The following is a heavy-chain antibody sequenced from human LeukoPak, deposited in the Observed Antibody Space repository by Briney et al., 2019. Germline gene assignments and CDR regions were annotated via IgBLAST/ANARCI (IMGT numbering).Heavy chain of an antibody. CDR1: GFTFSTYG. D-gene: IGHD6-13*01. V-gene: IGHV3-7*03. CDR3: AKDIVAAGLFFDY. CDR2: IKQDGSEK. Sequence: GGSLRLSCAASGFTFSTYGMSWVRQAPGKGLEWVASIKQDGSEKNYVDSVKGRFTISRDNARNSLYLQMNSLRAEDTAVYYCAKDIVAAGLFFDYWGQGTLVTVSS. J-gene: IGHJ4*02.